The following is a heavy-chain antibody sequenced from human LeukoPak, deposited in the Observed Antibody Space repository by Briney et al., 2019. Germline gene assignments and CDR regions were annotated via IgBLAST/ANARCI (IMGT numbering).Heavy chain of an antibody. CDR3: ARERAWWPQYYFDY. Sequence: GASVKVSCKASGYTFTSYGISWVRQAPGQGLEWMGWISAYNGNTNYAQKLQGRVTMTTDTSTSTAYMELSSLRSEDTAVYYCARERAWWPQYYFDYWGQGTLVTVSS. CDR2: ISAYNGNT. CDR1: GYTFTSYG. D-gene: IGHD2-15*01. J-gene: IGHJ4*02. V-gene: IGHV1-18*01.